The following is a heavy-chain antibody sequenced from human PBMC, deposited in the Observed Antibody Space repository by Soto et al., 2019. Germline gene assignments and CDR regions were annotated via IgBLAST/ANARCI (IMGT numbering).Heavy chain of an antibody. V-gene: IGHV4-59*01. CDR3: ARESLTSSVTMVPQSWFDP. D-gene: IGHD3-10*01. CDR2: IYYSGST. J-gene: IGHJ5*02. CDR1: GGSISSYY. Sequence: SETLSLTCTVSGGSISSYYWSWIRQPPGKGLEWIGYIYYSGSTNYNPSLKSRVTISVDTSKNQFSLKLSSVTAADTAVYYCARESLTSSVTMVPQSWFDPWGQGTLVTVSS.